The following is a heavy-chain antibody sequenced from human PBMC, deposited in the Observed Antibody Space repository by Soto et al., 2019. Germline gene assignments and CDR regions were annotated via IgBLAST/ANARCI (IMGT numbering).Heavy chain of an antibody. Sequence: SETLSLTCTVSGGSISSYYWSWIRQPPGKGLEWIGYIYYSGSTNYNPSLKSRVTISVDTSKNQFSLKLSSVTAADTAVYYCARDITVRTGGYYYYGMDVWGQGTTVTVS. CDR3: ARDITVRTGGYYYYGMDV. D-gene: IGHD4-17*01. CDR2: IYYSGST. V-gene: IGHV4-59*01. J-gene: IGHJ6*02. CDR1: GGSISSYY.